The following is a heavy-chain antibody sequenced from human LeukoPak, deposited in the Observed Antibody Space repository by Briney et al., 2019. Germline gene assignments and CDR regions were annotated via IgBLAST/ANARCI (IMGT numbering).Heavy chain of an antibody. Sequence: SVKVSCKAPGGTFSSYAISWVRQAPGQGLEWMGGIIPIFGTANYAQKFQGRVTITADESTSTAYMELSSLRSEDTAVYYCARVGEMATMDDAFDIWGQGTMVTVSS. J-gene: IGHJ3*02. CDR3: ARVGEMATMDDAFDI. CDR1: GGTFSSYA. D-gene: IGHD5-24*01. CDR2: IIPIFGTA. V-gene: IGHV1-69*13.